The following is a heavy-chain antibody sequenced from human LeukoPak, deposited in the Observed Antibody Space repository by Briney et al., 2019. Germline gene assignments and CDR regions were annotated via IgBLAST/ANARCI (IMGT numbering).Heavy chain of an antibody. Sequence: GGSLRLSCAASGFTFSSHWMDWVRQAPGKGLEWVANIKQDGSESYYLDSVKGRFTISRDNSKNTLFLQMNSLRAEDTAVYYCAKDTGYNYGYHYHWGQGTLVTVSP. CDR3: AKDTGYNYGYHYH. J-gene: IGHJ5*02. CDR2: IKQDGSES. CDR1: GFTFSSHW. V-gene: IGHV3-7*03. D-gene: IGHD5-18*01.